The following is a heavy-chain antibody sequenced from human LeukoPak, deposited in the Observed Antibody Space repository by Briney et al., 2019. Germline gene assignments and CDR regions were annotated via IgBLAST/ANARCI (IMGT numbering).Heavy chain of an antibody. CDR3: ARADYGAYFDY. CDR1: GGSISSGGYS. V-gene: IGHV4-30-2*01. Sequence: PSETLSLTCAVSGGSISSGGYSWSWIRQPPGKGLEWIGYIYHSGSTYYNPSLKGRVTISVDGSKNQFSLKLSSVTAADTAVYYCARADYGAYFDYWGQGTLVTVSS. J-gene: IGHJ4*02. CDR2: IYHSGST. D-gene: IGHD4-17*01.